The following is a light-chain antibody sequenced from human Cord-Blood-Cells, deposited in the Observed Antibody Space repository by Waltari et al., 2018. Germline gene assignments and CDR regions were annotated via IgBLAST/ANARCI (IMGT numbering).Light chain of an antibody. V-gene: IGKV2-28*01. CDR2: LGS. CDR1: QSLLHSNGYNY. CDR3: MQALQTPPT. Sequence: IVMTQSPLPLSVTPGEPASISCRSSQSLLHSNGYNYLDWYLQKPGQSAQLLIYLGSNRASGVPDRFSGSGSGTDFTLKISRVEAEDVGVYYCMQALQTPPTFGQGTKVEIK. J-gene: IGKJ1*01.